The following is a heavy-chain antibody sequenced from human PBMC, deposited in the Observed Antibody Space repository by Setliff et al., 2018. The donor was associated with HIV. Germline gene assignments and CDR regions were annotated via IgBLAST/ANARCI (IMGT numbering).Heavy chain of an antibody. D-gene: IGHD3-22*01. Sequence: SETLSLTCSVSGDSINSDNFYWAWIRQPPGKELEWIGSVFYNGNTFYNPSLKSRVTLSIDTSRNQFSLRLRSVTAADTALYYCARLGRAIDRGGYSLRFDYWGQGTLVTVSS. V-gene: IGHV4-39*01. CDR3: ARLGRAIDRGGYSLRFDY. CDR2: VFYNGNT. J-gene: IGHJ4*02. CDR1: GDSINSDNFY.